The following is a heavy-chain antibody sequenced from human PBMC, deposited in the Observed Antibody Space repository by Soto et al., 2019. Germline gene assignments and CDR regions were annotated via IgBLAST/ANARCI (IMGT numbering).Heavy chain of an antibody. V-gene: IGHV3-21*01. Sequence: EVQLVESGGGLVKPGGSLRLSCAASGFTFSSYSMNWVRQAPGKGLEWVSSISSSSSYIYYADSVKGRFTISRDNAKNSLYLQMNSLRAEDTAVYYCARGETEDGNFDYWGQGTLVTVSS. CDR1: GFTFSSYS. CDR3: ARGETEDGNFDY. J-gene: IGHJ4*02. CDR2: ISSSSSYI. D-gene: IGHD1-26*01.